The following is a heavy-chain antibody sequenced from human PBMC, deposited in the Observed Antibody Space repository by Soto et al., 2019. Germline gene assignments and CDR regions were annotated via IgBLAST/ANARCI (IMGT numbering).Heavy chain of an antibody. CDR2: IIPIFGTA. CDR1: GGTFSSYA. V-gene: IGHV1-69*13. CDR3: ARARVAKLEAAAGPRGRWFDP. Sequence: SVKVSCKASGGTFSSYAISWVRQAPGQGLEWMGGIIPIFGTANYAQKFQGRVTITADESTSTAYMELSSLRSEDTAVYYCARARVAKLEAAAGPRGRWFDPWGQGTLVTVSS. J-gene: IGHJ5*02. D-gene: IGHD6-13*01.